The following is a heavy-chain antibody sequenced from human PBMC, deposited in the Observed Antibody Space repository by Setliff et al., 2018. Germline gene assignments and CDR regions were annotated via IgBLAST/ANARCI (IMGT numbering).Heavy chain of an antibody. V-gene: IGHV3-48*01. CDR2: IISNSLTI. D-gene: IGHD3-22*01. CDR1: GFNFNFYN. J-gene: IGHJ4*02. CDR3: ARPGRSNYWDSSGLDY. Sequence: GGSLRLSCAASGFNFNFYNMNWVRQAPGKGLEWVSYIISNSLTIHYADSVRGRFTVSRDNARNSLYLQMNSLRADDTAVYYCARPGRSNYWDSSGLDYWGQGTLVTVSS.